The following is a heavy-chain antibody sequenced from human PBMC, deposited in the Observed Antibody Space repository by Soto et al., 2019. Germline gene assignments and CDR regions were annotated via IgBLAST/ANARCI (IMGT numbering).Heavy chain of an antibody. V-gene: IGHV3-30*18. CDR2: ISYDGSNK. CDR3: AKDHYPLYFDWFLDY. J-gene: IGHJ4*02. Sequence: GGSLRLSCAASGFTFSSYGMHWVRQAPGKGLEWVAVISYDGSNKYYADSVKGRFTISRDNSKNTLYLQMNSLRAEDTAVYYCAKDHYPLYFDWFLDYWGQGTLVTVSS. CDR1: GFTFSSYG. D-gene: IGHD3-9*01.